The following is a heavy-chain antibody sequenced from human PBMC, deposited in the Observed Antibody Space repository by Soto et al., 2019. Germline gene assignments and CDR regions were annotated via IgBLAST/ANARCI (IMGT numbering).Heavy chain of an antibody. J-gene: IGHJ4*02. CDR3: ASHFRDAYTVLAF. CDR1: GVSITDYY. CDR2: FSYVRGT. V-gene: IGHV4-59*12. Sequence: SDALSLTCTVSGVSITDYYWSWILQPPGKGLEWIGYFSYVRGTNNSPSLKSRATISGDTSKNQLSLNLSSVTSADTAVYYCASHFRDAYTVLAFWGQGTLVTVSS. D-gene: IGHD3-3*02.